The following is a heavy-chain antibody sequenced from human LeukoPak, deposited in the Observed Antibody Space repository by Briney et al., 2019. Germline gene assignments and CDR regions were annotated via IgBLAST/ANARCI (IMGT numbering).Heavy chain of an antibody. CDR1: RFTFSSYD. CDR3: ARSPGITGTTWYFDL. D-gene: IGHD1-7*01. CDR2: IGTAGDT. V-gene: IGHV3-13*01. Sequence: GGSLRLSCAASRFTFSSYDMHWVRHVTGKGLEWVSSIGTAGDTYYPGSVKGRFTISREDAKNSLYLQMNSLRAGDTAVYYCARSPGITGTTWYFDLWGRGTLVTVSS. J-gene: IGHJ2*01.